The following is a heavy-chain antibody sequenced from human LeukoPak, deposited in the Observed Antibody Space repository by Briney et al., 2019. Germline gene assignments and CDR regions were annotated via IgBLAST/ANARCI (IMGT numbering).Heavy chain of an antibody. CDR1: GGSISSSSYY. D-gene: IGHD3-3*01. J-gene: IGHJ4*02. CDR2: IYYSGST. CDR3: ARDRPFYDFWSGYPNKFDY. V-gene: IGHV4-39*02. Sequence: PSETLSLTCTVSGGSISSSSYYWGWIRQPPGKGLEWIGSIYYSGSTYYNPSLKSRVTISVDTSKNQFSLKLSSVTAADTAVYYCARDRPFYDFWSGYPNKFDYWGQGTLVTVSS.